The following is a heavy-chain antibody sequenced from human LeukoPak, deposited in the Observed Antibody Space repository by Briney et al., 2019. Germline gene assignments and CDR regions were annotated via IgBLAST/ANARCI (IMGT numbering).Heavy chain of an antibody. CDR1: GFTFSSYG. D-gene: IGHD3-10*01. J-gene: IGHJ4*02. Sequence: PGGTLRLSCAASGFTFSSYGMSWVRHAPGKGLEWVSAISGSGGSTYYADSVKGRFTISRDNSKNTLYLQMNSLSAEDTAVYYCAKDTSPVRGVLDYWGQGTLVTVSS. V-gene: IGHV3-23*01. CDR2: ISGSGGST. CDR3: AKDTSPVRGVLDY.